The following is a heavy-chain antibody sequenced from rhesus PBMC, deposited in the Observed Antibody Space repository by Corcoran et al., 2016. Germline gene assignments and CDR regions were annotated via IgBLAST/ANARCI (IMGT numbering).Heavy chain of an antibody. CDR1: GGSISSSY. CDR2: IYGSGSNT. V-gene: IGHV4-169*02. D-gene: IGHD6-31*01. Sequence: QLQLQESGPGLVKPSETLSVTCAVSGGSISSSYWSWIRQAPGKGLEWIGYIYGSGSNTNYNPSLKSRVTLSVDTSKNQRSLRLSSVAAADTAVYFGTSDPRGSGWFDYWGQGVLVTVSS. J-gene: IGHJ4*01. CDR3: TSDPRGSGWFDY.